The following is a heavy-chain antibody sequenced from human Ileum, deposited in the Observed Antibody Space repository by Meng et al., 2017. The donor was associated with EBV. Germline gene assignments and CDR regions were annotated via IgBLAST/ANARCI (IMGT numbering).Heavy chain of an antibody. J-gene: IGHJ4*02. CDR2: TYGSDI. Sequence: VRLPVSGPGLGNPSETLSLTASVSGGSVRSDSYPWSWTRQSPGRGLEWIGHTYGSDINYRPSFQSRVTISIDTAKTQLFLKLTSVTAADTAMYYCAYYRVGRGGVGSWGQGTLVTVSS. D-gene: IGHD3-16*01. CDR3: AYYRVGRGGVGS. CDR1: GGSVRSDSYP. V-gene: IGHV4-61*01.